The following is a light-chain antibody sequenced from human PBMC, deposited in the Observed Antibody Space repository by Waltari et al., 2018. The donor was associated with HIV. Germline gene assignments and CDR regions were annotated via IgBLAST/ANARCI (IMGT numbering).Light chain of an antibody. Sequence: DMEMTQFPDPLAVSLNERATINCKSSQSVLYSSNNKNYLAWYQQKPGQPPKLLIYWASTRESGVPDRFSGSGSGTDFTLTISSLQAEDVAVYYCQQYYSTPWTFGQGTKVEI. CDR3: QQYYSTPWT. V-gene: IGKV4-1*01. CDR2: WAS. CDR1: QSVLYSSNNKNY. J-gene: IGKJ1*01.